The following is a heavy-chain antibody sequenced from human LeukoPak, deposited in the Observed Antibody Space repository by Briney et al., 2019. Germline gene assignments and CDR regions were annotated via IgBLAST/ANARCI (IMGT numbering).Heavy chain of an antibody. V-gene: IGHV4-39*02. J-gene: IGHJ4*02. CDR2: IYYSGST. Sequence: SETLSLTCTVSGGSISGSSYYWGWIRQPPGKGLEWIGSIYYSGSTYYNPSLKSRVTISVDTSKNQFSLKLSSVTAADTAVYYCTRDGPRSSGYPDNWGQGTLVTVSS. CDR3: TRDGPRSSGYPDN. CDR1: GGSISGSSYY. D-gene: IGHD3-22*01.